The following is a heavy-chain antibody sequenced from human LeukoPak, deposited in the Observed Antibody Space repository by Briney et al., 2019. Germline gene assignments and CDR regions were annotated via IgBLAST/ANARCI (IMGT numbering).Heavy chain of an antibody. CDR1: GFTFSSYA. CDR2: ISDSTGGT. V-gene: IGHV3-23*01. J-gene: IGHJ4*02. CDR3: AKGDSLYCSSTSCYAALTY. D-gene: IGHD2-2*01. Sequence: PGGSLRLSCAASGFTFSSYAMSWVRQAPGKGLEWVSTISDSTGGTYYADSVKGRFTISRDNSKNTLYLQMNSLRAEDTAVYYCAKGDSLYCSSTSCYAALTYWGQGTRVTVSS.